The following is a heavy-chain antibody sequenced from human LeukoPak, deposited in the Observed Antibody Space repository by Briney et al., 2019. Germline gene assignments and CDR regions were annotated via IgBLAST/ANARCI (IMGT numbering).Heavy chain of an antibody. CDR2: IIPIFGTA. CDR1: GGTFSSYA. CDR3: AVTYYDILTGYSPFDY. D-gene: IGHD3-9*01. J-gene: IGHJ4*02. V-gene: IGHV1-69*05. Sequence: SVKVSCKASGGTFSSYAISWVRQAPGQGLEWMGGIIPIFGTANYAQKFQGRVTMTTDTSTSTAYMELRSLRSDDTAVYYCAVTYYDILTGYSPFDYWGQGTLVTVSS.